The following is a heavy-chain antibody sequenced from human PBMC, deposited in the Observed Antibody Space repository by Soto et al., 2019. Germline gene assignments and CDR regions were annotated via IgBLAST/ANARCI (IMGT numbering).Heavy chain of an antibody. V-gene: IGHV3-23*01. CDR3: AKEFNPRSPGTARGYYYYGMDV. D-gene: IGHD6-13*01. Sequence: GGSLRLSCAASGFTFSSYAMSWVRQAPGKGLEWVSAISGSGGSTYYADSVKGRFTISGDNSKNTLYLQMNSLRAEDTAVYYCAKEFNPRSPGTARGYYYYGMDVWGQGTTVTVSS. CDR2: ISGSGGST. CDR1: GFTFSSYA. J-gene: IGHJ6*02.